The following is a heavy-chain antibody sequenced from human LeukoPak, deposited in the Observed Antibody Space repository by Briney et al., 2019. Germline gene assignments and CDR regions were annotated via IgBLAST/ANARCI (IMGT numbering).Heavy chain of an antibody. CDR1: GFTFSSYE. CDR3: ARVAEPNYDFWSGYYTIGY. CDR2: ISSSGSAI. Sequence: GGSLRLSCAASGFTFSSYEMNWVRQAPGKGLEWVSYISSSGSAIYYADSVKGRFTISRDNSKNTLYLQMNSLRAEDTAVYYCARVAEPNYDFWSGYYTIGYWGQGTLVTVSS. D-gene: IGHD3-3*01. J-gene: IGHJ4*02. V-gene: IGHV3-48*03.